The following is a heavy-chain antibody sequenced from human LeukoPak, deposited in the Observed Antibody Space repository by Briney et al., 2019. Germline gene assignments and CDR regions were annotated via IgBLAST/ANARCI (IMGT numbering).Heavy chain of an antibody. D-gene: IGHD3-3*01. CDR3: ARGRDFWSGHYDY. CDR1: GGSVSSSNYY. CDR2: ISYSGST. Sequence: SETLSLTCTVSGGSVSSSNYYWGWIRQPPGKGLEWIGSISYSGSTYYNPSLKSRVTISVDTSKNQFSLKLTSVTAADTAVYYCARGRDFWSGHYDYWGQGTLVTVSS. V-gene: IGHV4-39*07. J-gene: IGHJ4*02.